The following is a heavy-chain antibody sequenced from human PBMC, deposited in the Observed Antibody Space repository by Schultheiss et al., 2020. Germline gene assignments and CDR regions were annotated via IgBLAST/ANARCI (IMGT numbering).Heavy chain of an antibody. D-gene: IGHD1-26*01. Sequence: SETLSLTCTVSGGSISSGSYYWSWIRQPAGKGLEWIGRIYTSGSTNYNPSLKSRVTISLDTSKNQFSLKLSSVTAADTAVYYCARGSYGDYGDCWGQGTLVTVSS. CDR1: GGSISSGSYY. CDR2: IYTSGST. J-gene: IGHJ4*02. CDR3: ARGSYGDYGDC. V-gene: IGHV4-61*02.